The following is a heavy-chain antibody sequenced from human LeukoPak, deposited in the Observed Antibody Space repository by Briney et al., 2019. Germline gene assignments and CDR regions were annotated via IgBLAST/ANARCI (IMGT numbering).Heavy chain of an antibody. CDR2: ISSSSSTI. CDR3: ARGRGYNYGYSDY. Sequence: GGSLRLSCAASGFTFSSYSVNWVRQAPGKGLEWISYISSSSSTIDYADSVKGRFTISRDNAKNSLYLQMNSLRAEDTAVYYCARGRGYNYGYSDYWGQGTLVTVSS. V-gene: IGHV3-48*04. CDR1: GFTFSSYS. D-gene: IGHD5-18*01. J-gene: IGHJ4*02.